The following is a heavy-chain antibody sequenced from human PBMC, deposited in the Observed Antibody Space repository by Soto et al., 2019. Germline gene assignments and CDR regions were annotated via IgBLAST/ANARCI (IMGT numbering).Heavy chain of an antibody. Sequence: QVQLQESGPGLVKHSETLSLTCTVSGDSISRYYWSWIRLSPGKGLEWSGYIYYSGETNYNPSVKSRVTISVDRTKNQFSLKLSSVTAADTAVYYCARDQGGEFLKGSGMDVWGQGTTVTVSS. V-gene: IGHV4-59*01. D-gene: IGHD3-10*01. J-gene: IGHJ6*02. CDR1: GDSISRYY. CDR2: IYYSGET. CDR3: ARDQGGEFLKGSGMDV.